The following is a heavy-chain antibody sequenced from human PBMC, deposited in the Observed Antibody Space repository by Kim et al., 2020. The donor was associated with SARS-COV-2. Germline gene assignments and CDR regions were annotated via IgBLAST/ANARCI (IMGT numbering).Heavy chain of an antibody. Sequence: ASVKVSCKASGYTFTSYAMHWVRQAPGQRLEWMGWINAGNGNTKYSQKFQGRVTITRDTSASTAYMELSSLRSEDTAVYYCARVRRSYYNEGYYYGMDVWGQGTTVTVSS. D-gene: IGHD3-10*01. J-gene: IGHJ6*02. V-gene: IGHV1-3*01. CDR2: INAGNGNT. CDR3: ARVRRSYYNEGYYYGMDV. CDR1: GYTFTSYA.